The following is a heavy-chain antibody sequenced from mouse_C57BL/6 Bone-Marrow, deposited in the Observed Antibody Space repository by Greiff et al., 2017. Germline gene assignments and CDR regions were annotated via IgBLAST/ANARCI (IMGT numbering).Heavy chain of an antibody. Sequence: VQLQQSGAELARPGASVKLSCTASGYTFTSYGISWVKQRTGQGLEWIGEIYPRSGNTYYNEQFKGKATLTADKSSNKAYMELRSLPSEDSAVYFCASGWVPLFWYFDVWGTGTTVTVSS. CDR1: GYTFTSYG. V-gene: IGHV1-81*01. J-gene: IGHJ1*03. CDR2: IYPRSGNT. D-gene: IGHD3-3*01. CDR3: ASGWVPLFWYFDV.